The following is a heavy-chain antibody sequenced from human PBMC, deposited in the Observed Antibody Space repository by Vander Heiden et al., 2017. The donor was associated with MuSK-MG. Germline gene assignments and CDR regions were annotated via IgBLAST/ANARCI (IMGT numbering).Heavy chain of an antibody. CDR1: GFTVSSNY. CDR3: ARDGRWLQLDAFDI. D-gene: IGHD1-1*01. J-gene: IGHJ3*02. CDR2: IYSGGST. V-gene: IGHV3-66*01. Sequence: EVQLVASGGGLVQPGWSLRLSCAAPGFTVSSNYMSWVRQAPGKGLEWVSVIYSGGSTYYADSVKGRFTISRDNSKNTLYLQMNSLRAEDTAVYYCARDGRWLQLDAFDIWGQGTMVTVSS.